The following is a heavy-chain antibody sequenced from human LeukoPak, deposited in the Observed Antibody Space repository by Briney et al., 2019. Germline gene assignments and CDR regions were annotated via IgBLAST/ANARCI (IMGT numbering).Heavy chain of an antibody. CDR1: GYTFTNTY. CDR3: ARDRGITVFGAVMDV. J-gene: IGHJ6*04. V-gene: IGHV1-46*01. CDR2: INPSDGGT. D-gene: IGHD3-3*01. Sequence: GASVKVSCKASGYTFTNTYMHWVRQAPGQGLEWMGIINPSDGGTNYAQKFQGRVTLTRDMSTSTVYMELSSLRSEDTAVYYCARDRGITVFGAVMDVWGKGTTVTVSS.